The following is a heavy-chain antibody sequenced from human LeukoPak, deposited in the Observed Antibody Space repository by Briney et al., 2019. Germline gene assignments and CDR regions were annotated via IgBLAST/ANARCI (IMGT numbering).Heavy chain of an antibody. CDR1: GCPISSYY. Sequence: ENLSLTCTVPGCPISSYYWSWIRQAPGKGLGWIGDISYSGITTYNPSLKSRVTISPDTSKNQFSLKLRSVTAADTAVFYCARQRYGGGPYYYYYVDVWGKGTTVTVSS. J-gene: IGHJ6*03. D-gene: IGHD4-23*01. CDR3: ARQRYGGGPYYYYYVDV. CDR2: ISYSGIT. V-gene: IGHV4-59*08.